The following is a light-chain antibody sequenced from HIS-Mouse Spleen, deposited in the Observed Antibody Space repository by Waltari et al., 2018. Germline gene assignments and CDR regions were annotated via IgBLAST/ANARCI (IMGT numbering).Light chain of an antibody. CDR2: AAS. CDR1: QGISSY. CDR3: QQLNSYPGT. Sequence: DIQLTQSPSFLSASVGDRVTITCRASQGISSYLDWYQQKPGKAPKLLIYAASTLQSGVPSSFSGSGSGTEFTLTISSLQPEDFATYYCQQLNSYPGTFGPGTKVDIK. J-gene: IGKJ3*01. V-gene: IGKV1-9*01.